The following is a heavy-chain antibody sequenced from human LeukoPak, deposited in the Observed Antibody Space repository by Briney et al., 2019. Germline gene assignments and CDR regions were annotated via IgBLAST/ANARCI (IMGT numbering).Heavy chain of an antibody. CDR2: ISSSSSTI. D-gene: IGHD6-19*01. CDR1: GFTFSSYA. J-gene: IGHJ3*02. Sequence: GGSLRLSCAASGFTFSSYAMHWVRQAPGKGLEYVSAISSSSSTIYYADSVKGRFTISRDNSKNTLYLQMNSLRAEDTALYYCARVRPGQWLLRDAFDIWGQGTMVTVSS. CDR3: ARVRPGQWLLRDAFDI. V-gene: IGHV3-64*04.